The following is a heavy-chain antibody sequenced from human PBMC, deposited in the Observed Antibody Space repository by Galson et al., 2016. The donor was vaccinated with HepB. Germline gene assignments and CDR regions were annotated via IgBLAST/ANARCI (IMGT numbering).Heavy chain of an antibody. Sequence: SVKVSCKALGATFNNYTLNWVRQAPGEGLEWMGRIIPTLGISTYAQKFQGRVTITADKSTSTAYMELSSLRSEDTAVYYCSRRYHHILSGYIDPSNWFDPWGQGTRVTVSS. CDR3: SRRYHHILSGYIDPSNWFDP. V-gene: IGHV1-69*02. CDR1: GATFNNYT. J-gene: IGHJ5*02. CDR2: IIPTLGIS. D-gene: IGHD3-9*01.